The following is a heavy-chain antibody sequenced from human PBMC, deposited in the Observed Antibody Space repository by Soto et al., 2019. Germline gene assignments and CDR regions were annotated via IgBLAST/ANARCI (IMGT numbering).Heavy chain of an antibody. D-gene: IGHD2-21*02. V-gene: IGHV1-18*01. CDR2: LNPDNHNT. CDR1: GYPFTSYE. CDR3: ARVRFGDPFDF. J-gene: IGHJ4*02. Sequence: ASLKVSCKSSGYPFTSYEINWVIQAPGQGLEWVGWLNPDNHNTNYEQKFQDRVSMTADTSTSTAYVELRGLRSDDTAVYYCARVRFGDPFDFWGQGTLVTVSS.